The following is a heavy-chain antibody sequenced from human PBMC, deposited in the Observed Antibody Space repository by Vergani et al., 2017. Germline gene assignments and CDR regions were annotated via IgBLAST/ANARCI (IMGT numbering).Heavy chain of an antibody. CDR3: ARHSTVEWLVKVGWIDP. J-gene: IGHJ5*02. D-gene: IGHD6-19*01. Sequence: QLQLQELGPGLVKPSATLSLTCSVSGASIISINYYWGWIRQPPGKRLEWISSIYYSWSTYYNPSLKSRVTLSVDTSKNQFSLKLSSVTAADTAVYFCARHSTVEWLVKVGWIDPWGQGILVTVSS. V-gene: IGHV4-39*01. CDR1: GASIISINYY. CDR2: IYYSWST.